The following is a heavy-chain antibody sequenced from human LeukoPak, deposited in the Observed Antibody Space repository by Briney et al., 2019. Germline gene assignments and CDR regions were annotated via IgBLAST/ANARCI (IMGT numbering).Heavy chain of an antibody. CDR1: LGTLSGYA. CDR3: ARTYDSSGYSYYWYFDL. J-gene: IGHJ2*01. D-gene: IGHD3-22*01. CDR2: VIPIFGAA. V-gene: IGHV1-69*06. Sequence: SLNVSCKPSLGTLSGYAISGVRQAPGQGLGWRGGVIPIFGAANYAQKFQSRVTITADKSTSTAYMELSSLRAEDTAVYYCARTYDSSGYSYYWYFDLWGRGTLVTVSS.